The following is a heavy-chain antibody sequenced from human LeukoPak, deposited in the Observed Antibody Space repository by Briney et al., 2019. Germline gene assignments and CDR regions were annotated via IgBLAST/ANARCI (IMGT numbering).Heavy chain of an antibody. CDR1: GFTFSAYG. Sequence: PGGSLRLSCAASGFTFSAYGMQWVRQAPGKGLEWAGVILDDGSNAHYADAVRGRFTVSRDNSKNTLYLQMNSLRDEDTAVYYCARDSITGDNSLDYWGRGTLVTVSS. CDR3: ARDSITGDNSLDY. D-gene: IGHD7-27*01. CDR2: ILDDGSNA. J-gene: IGHJ4*02. V-gene: IGHV3-33*05.